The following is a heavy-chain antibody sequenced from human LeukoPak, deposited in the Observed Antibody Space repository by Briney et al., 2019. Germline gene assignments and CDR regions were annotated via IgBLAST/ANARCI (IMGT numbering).Heavy chain of an antibody. CDR2: ISYDGSNK. V-gene: IGHV3-30*04. D-gene: IGHD6-19*01. CDR1: GFTFSSYA. CDR3: ATGYSSGQGAFDY. J-gene: IGHJ4*02. Sequence: GVSLRLSCAASGFTFSSYAMHWVRQAPGKGLEWVAVISYDGSNKYYADSVKGRFTISRDNSKNTLYLQMNSLRAEDTAVYYCATGYSSGQGAFDYWGQGTLVTVSS.